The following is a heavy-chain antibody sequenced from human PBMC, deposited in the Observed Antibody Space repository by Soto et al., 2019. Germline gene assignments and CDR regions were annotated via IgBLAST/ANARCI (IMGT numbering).Heavy chain of an antibody. J-gene: IGHJ4*02. CDR1: VDSIHNYL. V-gene: IGHV4-59*01. CDR2: FYYRVYT. CDR3: ARFTYYYDPSGHRMCLDQ. Sequence: PSETLSLTCTFSVDSIHNYLWSLILQPPVNALEWIGYFYYRVYTNYNPSLKSRVTISGDMSKNQFSLRLTSVTAADTAVYYCARFTYYYDPSGHRMCLDQRGQGHLVNVSS. D-gene: IGHD3-22*01.